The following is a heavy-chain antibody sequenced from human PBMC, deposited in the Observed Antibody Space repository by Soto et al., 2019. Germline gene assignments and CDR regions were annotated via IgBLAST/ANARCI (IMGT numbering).Heavy chain of an antibody. J-gene: IGHJ4*02. Sequence: GGSLILSCAASGFTFSSYAMSWVRQAPGKGLEWVSAISGSGGSTYYADSVKGRFTISRDNSKNTLYLQMNSLRAEDTAVYYCAKDYDFWSGYIRPPYFDYWGQGTLVTVSS. D-gene: IGHD3-3*01. CDR2: ISGSGGST. CDR1: GFTFSSYA. V-gene: IGHV3-23*01. CDR3: AKDYDFWSGYIRPPYFDY.